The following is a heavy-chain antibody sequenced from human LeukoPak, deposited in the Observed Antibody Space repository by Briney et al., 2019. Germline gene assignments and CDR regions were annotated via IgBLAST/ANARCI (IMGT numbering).Heavy chain of an antibody. CDR3: ARSMVPNSYYYYGMDV. CDR1: VGTFTSYA. D-gene: IGHD3-10*01. J-gene: IGHJ6*04. V-gene: IGHV1-69*01. Sequence: SVKVSCKASVGTFTSYAISWVRQAPGQGLEWMGGIIPIFGTANYAQKFQRRVTITADESTSAAYMELSSLRSEDTAVYYCARSMVPNSYYYYGMDVWGKGTTVTVSS. CDR2: IIPIFGTA.